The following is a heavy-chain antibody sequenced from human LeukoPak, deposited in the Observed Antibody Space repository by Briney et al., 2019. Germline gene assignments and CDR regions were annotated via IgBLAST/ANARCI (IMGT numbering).Heavy chain of an antibody. V-gene: IGHV4-61*02. Sequence: PSETLSLTCTVSGGFINSGSYYWSWIRQPAGKGLEWIGRIYTSGYTNYNPSLKSRVTISVDTSKNQFSLKLSSVTAADTAVYYCARGGLCSGGTCYPYFDSWGQGTLVTVSS. CDR1: GGFINSGSYY. CDR2: IYTSGYT. J-gene: IGHJ4*02. CDR3: ARGGLCSGGTCYPYFDS. D-gene: IGHD2-15*01.